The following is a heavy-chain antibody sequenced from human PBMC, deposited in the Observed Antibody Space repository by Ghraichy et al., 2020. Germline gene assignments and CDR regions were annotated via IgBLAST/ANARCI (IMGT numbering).Heavy chain of an antibody. CDR2: INHSGNT. Sequence: SQTLSLTCAVSDGSFSGYYWNWIRQPPGRGLEWIGEINHSGNTNYNPSLKSRVTISLDTSQNQFSLKLSSVTAADTAVYYCARGVGASPWFNYWGPGNLVTVSS. CDR3: ARGVGASPWFNY. CDR1: DGSFSGYY. D-gene: IGHD1-26*01. V-gene: IGHV4-34*01. J-gene: IGHJ4*02.